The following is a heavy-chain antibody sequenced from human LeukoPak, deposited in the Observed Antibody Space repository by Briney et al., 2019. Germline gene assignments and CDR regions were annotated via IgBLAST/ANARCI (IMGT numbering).Heavy chain of an antibody. CDR1: GFTSSSNA. D-gene: IGHD1-1*01. CDR3: ATTKQARRYFDY. CDR2: ISGSGGNT. V-gene: IGHV3-23*01. J-gene: IGHJ4*02. Sequence: GGSLRLSCAGSGFTSSSNALSWVRQAPGKGLEWVSAISGSGGNTYYADSVRGRFTIPRDNSKNTLYLQMNTLRAEDTAVYYCATTKQARRYFDYWGQGTLVTVSS.